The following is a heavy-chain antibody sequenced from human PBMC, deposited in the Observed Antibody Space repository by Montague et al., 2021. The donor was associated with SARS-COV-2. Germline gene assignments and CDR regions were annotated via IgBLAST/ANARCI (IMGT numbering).Heavy chain of an antibody. J-gene: IGHJ2*01. CDR1: GFTFSSFT. CDR2: ISGSGGST. V-gene: IGHV3-23*01. CDR3: TGADNFDV. Sequence: SLRLSCAASGFTFSSFTMSWVRLAPGKGLEWVSTISGSGGSTWYADSVKGRFTISRDNSKSTLFLQMNSLRAEDTALYYCTGADNFDVWSRGSLVTVSS.